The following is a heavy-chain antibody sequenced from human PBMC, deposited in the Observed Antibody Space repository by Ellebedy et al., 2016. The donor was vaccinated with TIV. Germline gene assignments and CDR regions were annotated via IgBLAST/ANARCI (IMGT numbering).Heavy chain of an antibody. CDR1: GSTFSTYT. Sequence: PGGSLRLSCAASGSTFSTYTMSWVRHAPGQGLERVSGISDSGGGANYADSAKGRFAISRDNSTTPLYLQMNSLRAEDTALYYCATRAWLDSWGQGTLVTVSS. D-gene: IGHD2-21*01. J-gene: IGHJ4*02. V-gene: IGHV3-23*01. CDR2: ISDSGGGA. CDR3: ATRAWLDS.